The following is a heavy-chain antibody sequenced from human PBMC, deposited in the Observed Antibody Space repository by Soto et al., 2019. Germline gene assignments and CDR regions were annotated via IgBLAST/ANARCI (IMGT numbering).Heavy chain of an antibody. D-gene: IGHD2-15*01. CDR2: VSGDNGHT. CDR3: ARDLGYCRSGTCYREWFDP. V-gene: IGHV1-18*01. J-gene: IGHJ5*02. Sequence: QVQLVQSGAEVKKPGASVKVSCKASGYTFTTHGISWVRQAPGQGLEWMGWVSGDNGHTNYAQSLQDRVTMTTDTSTNTAYMELRSLGSDDTAVYYCARDLGYCRSGTCYREWFDPWGQGTLVTVSS. CDR1: GYTFTTHG.